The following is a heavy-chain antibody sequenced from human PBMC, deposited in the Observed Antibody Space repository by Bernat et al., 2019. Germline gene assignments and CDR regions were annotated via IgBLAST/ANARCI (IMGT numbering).Heavy chain of an antibody. J-gene: IGHJ4*02. CDR3: ARDKEPGYCSGGSCYVVDY. CDR2: INWNGGST. CDR1: GFTFDDYG. Sequence: EVQLVESGGGVVRPGGSLGLSCAAPGFTFDDYGMSWVRQAPGKGREWVSGINWNGGSTGYADSVKGRFTISRDNAKNSLYMQMNSLRAEDTALYHCARDKEPGYCSGGSCYVVDYWGQGTLVTVSS. V-gene: IGHV3-20*01. D-gene: IGHD2-15*01.